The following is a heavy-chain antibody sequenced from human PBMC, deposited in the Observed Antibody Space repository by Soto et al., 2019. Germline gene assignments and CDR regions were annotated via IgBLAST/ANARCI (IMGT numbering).Heavy chain of an antibody. V-gene: IGHV3-9*01. CDR1: GFTFDDYA. CDR3: VKDMGLERWNYDYGMDV. D-gene: IGHD1-1*01. CDR2: INWVSGSI. J-gene: IGHJ6*02. Sequence: EVQLVESGGGLVQPGRSLRLSCAASGFTFDDYAMHWVRQPPGKGLEWVSGINWVSGSIAYADSVKGRFTIARDNAKRSLYLQMNSLRPEDTALYYCVKDMGLERWNYDYGMDVWGQGTTVTVSS.